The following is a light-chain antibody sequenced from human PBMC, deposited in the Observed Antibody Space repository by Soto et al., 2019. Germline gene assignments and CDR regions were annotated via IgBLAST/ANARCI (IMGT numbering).Light chain of an antibody. V-gene: IGKV1-6*01. Sequence: AIQMTQSPSSLSASVGDRVTITCRASQDIRNELGWYQQRPGKAPKALIYGASSLQSGVPSRFSGSGFGTDFTLTISSRQPEDVATYYCLQERAYPRTFGQGTKVENK. CDR1: QDIRNE. CDR2: GAS. CDR3: LQERAYPRT. J-gene: IGKJ1*01.